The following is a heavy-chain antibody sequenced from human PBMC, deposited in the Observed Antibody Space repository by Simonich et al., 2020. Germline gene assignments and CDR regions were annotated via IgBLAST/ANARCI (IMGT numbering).Heavy chain of an antibody. CDR1: GFTFSSYS. D-gene: IGHD2-2*01. CDR3: ARGSTENWYFDL. CDR2: MCSSSSYI. J-gene: IGHJ2*01. Sequence: EVQLVESGGGLVKPGGSLRLSCAASGFTFSSYSMNWVRQAPGKGLEWVSSMCSSSSYIYYADSVKGRFTISRDNAKNSLYLQMNSLRAEDTAVYYCARGSTENWYFDLWGRGTLVTVSS. V-gene: IGHV3-21*01.